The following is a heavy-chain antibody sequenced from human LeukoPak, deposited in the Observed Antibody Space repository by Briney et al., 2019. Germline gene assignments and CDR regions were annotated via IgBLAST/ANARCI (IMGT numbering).Heavy chain of an antibody. J-gene: IGHJ4*02. CDR1: GFTFSSYW. CDR2: IKQDGSEK. D-gene: IGHD5-18*01. V-gene: IGHV3-7*01. CDR3: ARDSLGYSYGGNYYFDY. Sequence: GGSLRLSCAASGFTFSSYWMSWVRQAPGKGLEWVANIKQDGSEKYYVDSVKGRFTISRDNAKNSLYLQMNSLRAEDTAVYYCARDSLGYSYGGNYYFDYWGQGTLVTVSS.